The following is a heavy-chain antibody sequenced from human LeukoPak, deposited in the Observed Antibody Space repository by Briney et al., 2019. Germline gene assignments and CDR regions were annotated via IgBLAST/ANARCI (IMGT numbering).Heavy chain of an antibody. D-gene: IGHD3-22*01. V-gene: IGHV4-59*01. J-gene: IGHJ4*02. Sequence: SETLSLTCTVSDGSMNNYYWSWIRQSPGKGLEWIGYIYHTGSATYKPSLKSRVTLSLDTSKNRFSLKLSSVTAADTAVYYCARGRGDSKGTSFDFWGQGTLVTVSS. CDR1: DGSMNNYY. CDR2: IYHTGSA. CDR3: ARGRGDSKGTSFDF.